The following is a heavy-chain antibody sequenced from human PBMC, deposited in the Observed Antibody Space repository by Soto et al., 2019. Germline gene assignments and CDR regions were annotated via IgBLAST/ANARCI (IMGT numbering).Heavy chain of an antibody. CDR2: ISAYNGNT. V-gene: IGHV1-18*01. D-gene: IGHD4-17*01. Sequence: VASVKVSCKASGFTFTSYGISWVRQAPGQGLEWMGWISAYNGNTNFAQKLQGRVTMTTDTSTSTAYMGLRSLRSDDTAVYYCARVAATVVTIFDYWGQGTRVTVSS. CDR3: ARVAATVVTIFDY. CDR1: GFTFTSYG. J-gene: IGHJ4*02.